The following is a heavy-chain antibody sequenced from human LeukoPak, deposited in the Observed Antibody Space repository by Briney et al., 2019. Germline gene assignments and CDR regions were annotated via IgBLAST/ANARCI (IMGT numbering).Heavy chain of an antibody. D-gene: IGHD3-9*01. CDR2: ISAYNGNT. CDR1: GYTFTSYG. Sequence: ASVKVSCKASGYTFTSYGISWVRQAPGQGLEWMGWISAYNGNTNYAQKLQGRVTMTTDTSTSTAYMELRSLRSDDTAVYYCARENYDIRYQSFDAFDIWGQGTMVTVSS. V-gene: IGHV1-18*01. CDR3: ARENYDIRYQSFDAFDI. J-gene: IGHJ3*02.